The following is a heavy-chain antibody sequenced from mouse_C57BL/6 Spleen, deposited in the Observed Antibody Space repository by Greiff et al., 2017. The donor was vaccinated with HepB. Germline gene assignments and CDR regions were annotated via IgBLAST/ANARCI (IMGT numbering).Heavy chain of an antibody. D-gene: IGHD2-1*01. V-gene: IGHV1-82*01. CDR3: ARSGAYGNYWYFDV. CDR2: IYPGDGDT. J-gene: IGHJ1*03. Sequence: QVQLQQSGPELVKPGASVKISCKASGYAFSSSWMNWVKQRPGKGLEWIGRIYPGDGDTNYNGKFKGKATLTADKSSSTAYMQLSILTSEDSAVYFCARSGAYGNYWYFDVWGTGTTVTVSS. CDR1: GYAFSSSW.